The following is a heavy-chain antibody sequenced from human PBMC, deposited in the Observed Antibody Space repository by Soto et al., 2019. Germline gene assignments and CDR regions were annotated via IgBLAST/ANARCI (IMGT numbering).Heavy chain of an antibody. J-gene: IGHJ6*02. V-gene: IGHV3-15*07. CDR3: TTDVYGDLYYYGMDV. CDR2: IKRKTDGGTT. CDR1: GRTTSNAW. D-gene: IGHD4-17*01. Sequence: GGSLRLSCAASGRTTSNAWVSLIRTANGKGLEWVGRIKRKTDGGTTDYAAPVKGRFTISRDDSKNTLYLQMNSLKTEDTAVYYCTTDVYGDLYYYGMDVWGQGTTVTVSS.